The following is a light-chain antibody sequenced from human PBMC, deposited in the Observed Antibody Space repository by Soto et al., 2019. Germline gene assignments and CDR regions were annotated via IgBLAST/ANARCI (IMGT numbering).Light chain of an antibody. CDR2: GAS. J-gene: IGKJ3*01. V-gene: IGKV3-20*01. CDR1: QSVSSSY. CDR3: QQYGRSPIFT. Sequence: EIVLTQSPGTLSLSPGERATLSCRASQSVSSSYLAWYQQKPGQAPTLLIYGASSRSTCIPAMFSGSEYGIYLTLTISRLDPDYFSLYYSQQYGRSPIFTFGPGTKLDI.